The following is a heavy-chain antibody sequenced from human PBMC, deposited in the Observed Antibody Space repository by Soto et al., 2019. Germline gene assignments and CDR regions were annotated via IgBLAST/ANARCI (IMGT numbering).Heavy chain of an antibody. J-gene: IGHJ6*02. CDR3: ARDRFEYSSSSGMDV. Sequence: GGSLRLSCAASGFTFSSFWMSWVRQAPGKGLEWVANIKGDGSAKNYLDSAKGRFTISRDNAKNSLYLQMNSLRAEDTAVYYCARDRFEYSSSSGMDVWGQGTTVTVSS. CDR2: IKGDGSAK. D-gene: IGHD6-6*01. CDR1: GFTFSSFW. V-gene: IGHV3-7*01.